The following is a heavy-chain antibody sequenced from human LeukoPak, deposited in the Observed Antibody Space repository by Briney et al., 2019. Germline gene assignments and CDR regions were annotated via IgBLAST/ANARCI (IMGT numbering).Heavy chain of an antibody. CDR3: ARDYPSSSPSDDAFDI. Sequence: PGGSLRLSCAASGFTFSSYWMSWVRQAPGKGLEWVANIKQDGSEKYYVDSVKGRFTISRDNAKNSLYLQMNSLRAEDTAVYYCARDYPSSSPSDDAFDIWGQGTMVTVSS. CDR2: IKQDGSEK. V-gene: IGHV3-7*01. J-gene: IGHJ3*02. CDR1: GFTFSSYW. D-gene: IGHD6-6*01.